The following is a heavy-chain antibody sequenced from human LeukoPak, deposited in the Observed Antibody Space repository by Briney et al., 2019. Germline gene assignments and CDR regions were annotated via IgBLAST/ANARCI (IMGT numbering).Heavy chain of an antibody. CDR2: ISSSSATI. Sequence: GGSLRLSCEASGFTFSSYSMNLVRQAPGKGLEWVSYISSSSATIHYADSVKVRFTISRDNDKNSLYLQMNSLRAEDTALYYCARDTHYYGSGSPAFDIWGQGTMVTVSS. CDR3: ARDTHYYGSGSPAFDI. D-gene: IGHD3-10*01. J-gene: IGHJ3*02. V-gene: IGHV3-48*01. CDR1: GFTFSSYS.